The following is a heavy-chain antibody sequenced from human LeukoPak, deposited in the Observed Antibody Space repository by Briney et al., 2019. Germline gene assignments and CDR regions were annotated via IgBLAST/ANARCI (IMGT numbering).Heavy chain of an antibody. CDR1: GYTFTSYY. CDR3: AREVIYYDSSGYPFDY. D-gene: IGHD3-22*01. V-gene: IGHV1-46*01. Sequence: ASVKVSCKASGYTFTSYYMHWVRQAPGQGLEWMGIINPSGGSTSYAQKFQGRVTMTRDTSTSTVYMELSSLRSEDTAVYYCAREVIYYDSSGYPFDYWGQEPWSPSPQ. J-gene: IGHJ4*01. CDR2: INPSGGST.